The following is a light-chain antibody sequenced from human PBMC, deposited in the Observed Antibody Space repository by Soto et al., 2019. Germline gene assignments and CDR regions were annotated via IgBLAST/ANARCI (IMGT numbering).Light chain of an antibody. J-gene: IGKJ5*01. Sequence: PINRSPATLAGTVGYTVAFTGRASQSISRWFAGYHQKPGGAPKILIFDASSLESGVPSRFSGRGFGGEEPHTISSRHPDDFAAYFFRHSYSNYPFTFAQGTRLEIK. CDR1: QSISRW. CDR2: DAS. CDR3: RHSYSNYPFT. V-gene: IGKV1-5*01.